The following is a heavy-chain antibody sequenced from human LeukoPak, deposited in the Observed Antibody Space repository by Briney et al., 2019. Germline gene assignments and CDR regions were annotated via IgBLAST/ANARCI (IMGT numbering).Heavy chain of an antibody. J-gene: IGHJ4*02. D-gene: IGHD2-2*02. CDR3: ARRQGIQYLNFDY. Sequence: GASVKLSCKASGYTFTDYYIHWLRQAPGEGPEWMGMINLIAGLTHLAPKFQGRVTMTRDTSTSTVYMDLTSLGSEDTAVYYCARRQGIQYLNFDYWGQGALVAVSS. CDR1: GYTFTDYY. V-gene: IGHV1-46*01. CDR2: INLIAGLT.